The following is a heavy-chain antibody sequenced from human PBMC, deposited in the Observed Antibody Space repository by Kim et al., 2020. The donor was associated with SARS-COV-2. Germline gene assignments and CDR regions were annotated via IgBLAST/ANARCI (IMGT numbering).Heavy chain of an antibody. V-gene: IGHV3-74*01. D-gene: IGHD3-9*01. Sequence: GGSLRPSCAASGFTFSSYWMHWVRQAPGKGLVWVSRINSDGSSTSYADSVKGRFTISRDNAKNTLYLQMNSLRAEDTAVYYCARAQAPYYDILTGYKGRGPDYWGQGTLVTVSS. CDR2: INSDGSST. CDR3: ARAQAPYYDILTGYKGRGPDY. CDR1: GFTFSSYW. J-gene: IGHJ4*02.